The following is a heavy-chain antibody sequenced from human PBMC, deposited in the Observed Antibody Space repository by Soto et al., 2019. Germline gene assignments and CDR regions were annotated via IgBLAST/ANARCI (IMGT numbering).Heavy chain of an antibody. D-gene: IGHD1-1*01. V-gene: IGHV1-18*01. CDR2: ISAYNGNT. Sequence: ASVKVSCKASGYTFTSYGISWVRQAPGQGLEWMGWISAYNGNTNYAQKLQGRVTMTTDTSTSTAYMELRSLRSDDTAVYYCARDQEAPGDATWTFDPWGQGTLVTVSS. CDR3: ARDQEAPGDATWTFDP. J-gene: IGHJ5*02. CDR1: GYTFTSYG.